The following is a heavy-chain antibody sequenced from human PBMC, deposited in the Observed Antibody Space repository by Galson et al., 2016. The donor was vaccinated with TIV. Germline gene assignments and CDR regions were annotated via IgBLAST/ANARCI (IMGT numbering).Heavy chain of an antibody. V-gene: IGHV1-3*01. CDR3: ARPPYCGGDCFKYDS. J-gene: IGHJ4*02. CDR2: INAGNSNT. Sequence: SVKVSCKASGYSFTTYAMHWVRQAPGQGLEWMGCINAGNSNTKYSQKFQGRLTITRDTSANTAYMELSSLRSEDTAMYYCARPPYCGGDCFKYDSWGQGTLVTVSS. CDR1: GYSFTTYA. D-gene: IGHD2-21*01.